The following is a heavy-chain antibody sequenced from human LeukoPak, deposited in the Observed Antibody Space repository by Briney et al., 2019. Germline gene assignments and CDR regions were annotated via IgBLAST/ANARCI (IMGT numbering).Heavy chain of an antibody. CDR3: ARLSGSGWYADAFDI. D-gene: IGHD6-19*01. V-gene: IGHV4-34*01. CDR1: GGSFSGYY. J-gene: IGHJ3*02. Sequence: PSETLSLTCAVYGGSFSGYYWSWIRQPPGKGLEWIGEINHSGSTNYNPSLKSRVTISVDTSKNQFSLKLSSVTAADTAVYYCARLSGSGWYADAFDIWGQGTMVTVSS. CDR2: INHSGST.